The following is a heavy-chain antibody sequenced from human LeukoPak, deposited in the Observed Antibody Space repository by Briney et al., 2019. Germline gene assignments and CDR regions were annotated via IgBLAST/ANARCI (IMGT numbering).Heavy chain of an antibody. CDR2: ISSSGSTI. CDR3: ARVGSGWHYYYYYMDV. CDR1: GFTFSDYY. J-gene: IGHJ6*03. Sequence: PGGFLRLSCAASGFTFSDYYMSWIRQAPGKGLEWVSYISSSGSTIYYADSVKGRFTISRDNAKNSLYLQMNSLRAEDTAVYYCARVGSGWHYYYYYMDVWGKGTTVTVSS. D-gene: IGHD6-19*01. V-gene: IGHV3-11*04.